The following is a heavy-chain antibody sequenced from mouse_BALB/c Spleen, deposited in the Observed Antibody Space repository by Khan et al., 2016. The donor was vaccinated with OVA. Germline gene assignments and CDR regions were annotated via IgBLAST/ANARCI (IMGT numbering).Heavy chain of an antibody. Sequence: DLVKPGASVKLSCKASGYTFTSYWINWIKQRPGQGLEWIGRFAPGSGSPSYNEIFKGKATLTVDTSSSTAYIQLSSLSSEDSAVYFCARSNYYGSSLYAMDYWGQGTSVTVSS. D-gene: IGHD1-1*01. V-gene: IGHV1S41*01. CDR3: ARSNYYGSSLYAMDY. CDR1: GYTFTSYW. CDR2: FAPGSGSP. J-gene: IGHJ4*01.